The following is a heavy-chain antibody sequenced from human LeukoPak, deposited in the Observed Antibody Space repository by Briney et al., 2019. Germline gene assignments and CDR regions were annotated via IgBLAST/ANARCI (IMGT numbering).Heavy chain of an antibody. Sequence: GGALRLSCAASGFTLRSYAMHWVRQAPGKGLELGAVISYDGSNKYYADPGKGRFTISRDNSQNTLYLQMNSLRAEDTAVYYCARDFSRGSYKGRDYYMDVWGKGTTVTVSS. CDR1: GFTLRSYA. CDR3: ARDFSRGSYKGRDYYMDV. CDR2: ISYDGSNK. J-gene: IGHJ6*03. D-gene: IGHD1-26*01. V-gene: IGHV3-30*04.